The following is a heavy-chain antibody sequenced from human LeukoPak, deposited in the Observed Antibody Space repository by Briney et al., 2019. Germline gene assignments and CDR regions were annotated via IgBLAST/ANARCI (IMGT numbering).Heavy chain of an antibody. CDR3: AKGGSGSYYDRFDY. Sequence: PGRSLRLSCAASGFTFSTYVVGWVRQAPGKGLEWVSVISTSGDVTFYADSVKGRFTISRDNSKNTLYLQMNSLRVEDTAIYYCAKGGSGSYYDRFDYWGQGTLVTVSS. CDR1: GFTFSTYV. D-gene: IGHD1-26*01. CDR2: ISTSGDVT. J-gene: IGHJ4*02. V-gene: IGHV3-23*01.